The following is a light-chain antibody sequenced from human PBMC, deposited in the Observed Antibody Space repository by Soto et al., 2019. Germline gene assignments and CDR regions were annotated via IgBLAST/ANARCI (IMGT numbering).Light chain of an antibody. CDR3: QSYDSSLSGSGV. CDR2: DDN. V-gene: IGLV1-51*01. Sequence: SVLTQPPSVSAAPGQKVTISCSGSSSNIGGNSVSWYQQLPGTAPKLLIYDDNKRPSGIPDRFSGSKSGTSATLGITGFQTGDEADYYCQSYDSSLSGSGVFGGGTKVTVL. CDR1: SSNIGGNS. J-gene: IGLJ2*01.